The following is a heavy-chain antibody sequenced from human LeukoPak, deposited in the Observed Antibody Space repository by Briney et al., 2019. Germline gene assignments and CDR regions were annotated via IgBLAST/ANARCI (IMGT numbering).Heavy chain of an antibody. CDR1: GFTFSSYS. CDR3: TRGHSGRYQGNDAFDI. Sequence: GGSLRLSCAASGFTFSSYSMNWVRQAPGKGLEWVSSISGNTIYIYYGDSVKGRFIVSRDNAKNSLYLQMNSLGAEDTAVYYCTRGHSGRYQGNDAFDIWGQGTMVTVSS. J-gene: IGHJ3*02. CDR2: ISGNTIYI. V-gene: IGHV3-21*01. D-gene: IGHD1-26*01.